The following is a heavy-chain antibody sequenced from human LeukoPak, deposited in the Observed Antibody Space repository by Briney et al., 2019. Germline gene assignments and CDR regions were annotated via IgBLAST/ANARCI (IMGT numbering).Heavy chain of an antibody. CDR2: IGGGSNTV. CDR3: ASPLYGDYFDY. V-gene: IGHV3-48*01. CDR1: GFTFSSYS. Sequence: GGSLRLSCAASGFTFSSYSMNWVRQAPGKGLEWVSFIGGGSNTVYCADSVKGRFTISRDNAKNSLYLQMISLRGEDTAVYYCASPLYGDYFDYWGQGTLVTVSS. J-gene: IGHJ4*01. D-gene: IGHD4-17*01.